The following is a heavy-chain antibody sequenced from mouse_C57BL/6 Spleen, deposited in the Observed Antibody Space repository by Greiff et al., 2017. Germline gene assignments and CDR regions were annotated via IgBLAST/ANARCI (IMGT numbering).Heavy chain of an antibody. J-gene: IGHJ3*01. CDR3: ARGGWLPFAY. Sequence: EVKLMESGPELVKPGASVKMSCKASGYTFTDYNMHWVKQSHGKSLEWIGYINPNNGGTSYNQKFKGKATLTVNKSSSTAYMELRSLTSEDSAVYYCARGGWLPFAYWGQGTLVTVSA. CDR1: GYTFTDYN. D-gene: IGHD2-2*01. V-gene: IGHV1-22*01. CDR2: INPNNGGT.